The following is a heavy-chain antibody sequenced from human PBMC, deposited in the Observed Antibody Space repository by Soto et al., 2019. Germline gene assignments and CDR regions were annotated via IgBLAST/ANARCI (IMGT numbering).Heavy chain of an antibody. CDR3: AKGPLGAVAGTERYFDS. J-gene: IGHJ4*02. CDR1: GFTFSSYA. CDR2: ITLGGGTR. D-gene: IGHD6-19*01. V-gene: IGHV3-23*01. Sequence: EVQLLESEGGLVQPGGSLKVSCAPSGFTFSSYAMSWVRQAPGKGLEWVAAITLGGGTRYYTDSVKGRFTISRDNSKNTLYLQMNSLRAEDTAIYYCAKGPLGAVAGTERYFDSWGQGTLVTVSS.